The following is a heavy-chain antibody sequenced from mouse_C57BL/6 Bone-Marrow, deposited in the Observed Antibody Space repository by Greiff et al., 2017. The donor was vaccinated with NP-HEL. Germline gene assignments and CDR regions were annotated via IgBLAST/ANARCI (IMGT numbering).Heavy chain of an antibody. D-gene: IGHD2-1*01. Sequence: EVNVVESGGDLVKPGGSLKLSCAASGFTFSSYGMSWVRQTPDKRLEWVATISSGGSYTYYPDSVKGRFTISRDNAKNTLYLQMSSLKSEDTAMYYCARHDGNDWFAYWGQGTLVTVSA. CDR3: ARHDGNDWFAY. CDR2: ISSGGSYT. V-gene: IGHV5-6*01. CDR1: GFTFSSYG. J-gene: IGHJ3*01.